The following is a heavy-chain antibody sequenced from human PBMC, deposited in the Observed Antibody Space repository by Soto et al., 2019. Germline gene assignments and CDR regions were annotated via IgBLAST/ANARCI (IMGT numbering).Heavy chain of an antibody. J-gene: IGHJ6*03. D-gene: IGHD3-10*01. Sequence: GGSLRLSCAASGFTFSNAWMSWVRQAPGKGLEWVGRIKSKTDGGTTDYAAPVKGRFTISRDDSKNTRYLQMNSLKTEGTAVYYCTTEKTYYYGSGSYYSYYYYYMDVWGKGTTVTVSS. CDR1: GFTFSNAW. CDR2: IKSKTDGGTT. CDR3: TTEKTYYYGSGSYYSYYYYYMDV. V-gene: IGHV3-15*01.